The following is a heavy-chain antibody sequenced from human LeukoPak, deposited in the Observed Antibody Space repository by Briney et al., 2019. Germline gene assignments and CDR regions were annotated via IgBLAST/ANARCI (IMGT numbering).Heavy chain of an antibody. CDR3: ARRGSGSGYNGVSGFDY. V-gene: IGHV4-31*03. J-gene: IGHJ4*02. CDR2: IYYSGNT. CDR1: GGSISGGGYY. D-gene: IGHD3-22*01. Sequence: SETLSLTCTVSGGSISGGGYYWSWIRQRPGKGLEWIGYIYYSGNTYYSPSLRSRVTISVDTSKNQFSLKLNSVTAADTAVYYCARRGSGSGYNGVSGFDYWGQGTLVTVSS.